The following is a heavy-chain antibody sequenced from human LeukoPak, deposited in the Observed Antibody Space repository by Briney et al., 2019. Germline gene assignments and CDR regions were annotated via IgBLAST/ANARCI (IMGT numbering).Heavy chain of an antibody. D-gene: IGHD3-16*02. CDR1: GYTFTSYY. Sequence: GASVKVSCKASGYTFTSYYMHWVRQAPGQGLEWMGIINPSGGSTSYAQKFQGRVTMARDTSTSTVYMELSSLRSDDTAVYYCARDFKVITFGGVIVTNWFDPWGQGTLVTVSS. CDR2: INPSGGST. J-gene: IGHJ5*02. V-gene: IGHV1-46*01. CDR3: ARDFKVITFGGVIVTNWFDP.